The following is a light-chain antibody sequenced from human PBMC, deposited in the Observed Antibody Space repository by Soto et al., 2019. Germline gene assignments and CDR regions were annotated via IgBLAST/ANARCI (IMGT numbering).Light chain of an antibody. CDR3: CSYLGINTFEV. CDR2: GVN. J-gene: IGLJ1*01. V-gene: IGLV2-8*01. Sequence: QSVLTQPPSASGSPGRSVTISCTGTSSDVGAYDYVSWYQQYPGKAPKLVIYGVNKRPSGVPDRFSGSKSGNTASLTVSGLPAEDEADYYCCSYLGINTFEVFGTGPKVTLL. CDR1: SSDVGAYDY.